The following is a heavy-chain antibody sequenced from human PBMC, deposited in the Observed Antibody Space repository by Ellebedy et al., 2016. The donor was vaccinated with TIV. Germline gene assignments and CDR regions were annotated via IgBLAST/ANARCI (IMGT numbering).Heavy chain of an antibody. V-gene: IGHV3-48*04. D-gene: IGHD7-27*01. Sequence: GESLKISCVASGFTFTPYAINWVRQAPGKGLEWLSYISGSSLTIYYADSVKGRFTISRDNAENSLYLQMTSLRAEDTAVYYCARDMAWGNERVNDALDIWGQGTMVIVSP. J-gene: IGHJ3*02. CDR3: ARDMAWGNERVNDALDI. CDR2: ISGSSLTI. CDR1: GFTFTPYA.